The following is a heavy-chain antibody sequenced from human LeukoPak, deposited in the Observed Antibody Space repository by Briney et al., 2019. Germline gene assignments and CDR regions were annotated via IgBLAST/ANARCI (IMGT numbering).Heavy chain of an antibody. CDR2: IYYSGST. Sequence: SETLSLTCTVSGGSISSYYWSWIRQPPGKGLEWIGYIYYSGSTNYNPSLKSRVTISVDTSKNQFSLKLSSVTAADTAAYYCARAEAVAGTHPFDYWGQGTLVTVSS. V-gene: IGHV4-59*01. J-gene: IGHJ4*02. D-gene: IGHD6-19*01. CDR1: GGSISSYY. CDR3: ARAEAVAGTHPFDY.